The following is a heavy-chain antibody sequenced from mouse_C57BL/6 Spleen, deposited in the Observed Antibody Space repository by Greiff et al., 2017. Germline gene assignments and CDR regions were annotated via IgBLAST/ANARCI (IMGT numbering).Heavy chain of an antibody. CDR3: ARSYGYEEAWFAY. CDR2: INPSSGYT. Sequence: QVQLKQSGAELAKPGASVKLSCKASGYTFTSYWMHWAKQRPGQGLEWIGYINPSSGYTKYNQKFKDKATLTADKSSSTAYMQLSSLTYEDSAVYYCARSYGYEEAWFAYWGQGTLVTVSA. CDR1: GYTFTSYW. J-gene: IGHJ3*01. V-gene: IGHV1-7*01. D-gene: IGHD2-2*01.